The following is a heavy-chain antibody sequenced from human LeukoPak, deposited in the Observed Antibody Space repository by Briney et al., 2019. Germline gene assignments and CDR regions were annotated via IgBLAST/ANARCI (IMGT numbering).Heavy chain of an antibody. Sequence: SETLSLTCTVSDGPIISSSYYWGWIRQPPGKGLEWIGSIYYSERTYYNPSLKSRVTISVDTSKNQFSLKLGSVTAADTAVYYCARDPSSGWSNYYYYYTDVRGKGTTVTVSS. D-gene: IGHD6-19*01. V-gene: IGHV4-39*07. CDR3: ARDPSSGWSNYYYYYTDV. CDR2: IYYSERT. J-gene: IGHJ6*03. CDR1: DGPIISSSYY.